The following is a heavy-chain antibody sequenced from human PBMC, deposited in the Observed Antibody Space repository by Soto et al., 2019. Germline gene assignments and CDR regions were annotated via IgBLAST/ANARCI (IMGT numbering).Heavy chain of an antibody. Sequence: QVQLVQSGAEVKKPGASVKVSCKASGYIFSNFGISWVRQAPGQGPEWMGWISGYNGNTNYAQTLQGRLTMTTDTATSTAYMELRSLRSDDTAVYYCARGGSSWSAEYYQHWGQGTLVTVSS. CDR1: GYIFSNFG. D-gene: IGHD6-13*01. CDR3: ARGGSSWSAEYYQH. J-gene: IGHJ1*01. CDR2: ISGYNGNT. V-gene: IGHV1-18*01.